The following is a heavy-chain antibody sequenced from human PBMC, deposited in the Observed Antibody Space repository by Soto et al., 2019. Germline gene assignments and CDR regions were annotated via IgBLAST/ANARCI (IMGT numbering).Heavy chain of an antibody. CDR1: GYTFTSYA. Sequence: QVQLVQSGSELKKPGASVKVSCKASGYTFTSYAMNWVRQAPGQGLEGMGWINTNTGNPTYAQGFTGRFVFSLDTSVSTAYLQICRLKAEDTAVYSCARGPYSISSLSYGFDPWGQGTLVTVSS. J-gene: IGHJ5*02. CDR3: ARGPYSISSLSYGFDP. CDR2: INTNTGNP. V-gene: IGHV7-4-1*01. D-gene: IGHD6-6*01.